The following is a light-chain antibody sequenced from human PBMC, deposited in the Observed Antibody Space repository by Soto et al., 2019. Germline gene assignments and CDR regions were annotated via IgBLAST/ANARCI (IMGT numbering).Light chain of an antibody. CDR1: QSLLHSNGYNY. J-gene: IGKJ4*01. V-gene: IGKV2-28*01. Sequence: DIVMTQSPLSLPVTPGEPASISCRSSQSLLHSNGYNYLDWYLQKPGQSPQLLIYLGSNRASGVXDXXRGSGSGTDFTLKISRVEAEDVGVYYCMQALQTPLTFGGGTKVELK. CDR2: LGS. CDR3: MQALQTPLT.